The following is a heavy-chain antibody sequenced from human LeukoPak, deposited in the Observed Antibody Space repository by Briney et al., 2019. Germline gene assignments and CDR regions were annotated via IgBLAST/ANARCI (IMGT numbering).Heavy chain of an antibody. D-gene: IGHD2-2*01. CDR3: ARDRDIVVPDYGMDV. J-gene: IGHJ6*02. CDR2: INPDGSRT. Sequence: PGGSLRLSCAASGFTFSTHWVHWVRQAPGKGLVWVSRINPDGSRTDYADSVKGRFTISRDNSKNTLYLQMNSLRAEDTAVYYCARDRDIVVPDYGMDVWGQGTTVTVSS. V-gene: IGHV3-74*01. CDR1: GFTFSTHW.